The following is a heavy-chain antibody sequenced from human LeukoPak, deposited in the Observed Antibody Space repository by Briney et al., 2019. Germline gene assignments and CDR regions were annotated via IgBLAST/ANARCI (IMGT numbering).Heavy chain of an antibody. CDR2: FDPEDGET. J-gene: IGHJ6*02. CDR3: ARGSLDSSGRYYYYYYGMDV. Sequence: ASVKVSCKVSGYTLTELSMHWVRQAPGKGLEWMGGFDPEDGETIYAQKFQGRVTMTEDTSTDTAYMELSSLRSEDTAVYYCARGSLDSSGRYYYYYYGMDVWGQGTTVTVSS. D-gene: IGHD3-22*01. V-gene: IGHV1-24*01. CDR1: GYTLTELS.